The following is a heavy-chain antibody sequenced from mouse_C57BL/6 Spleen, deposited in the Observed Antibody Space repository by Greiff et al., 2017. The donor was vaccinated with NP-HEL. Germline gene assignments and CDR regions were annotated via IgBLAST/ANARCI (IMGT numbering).Heavy chain of an antibody. CDR2: INYDGSST. D-gene: IGHD1-1*01. CDR3: ASLITTVVGDWYFDV. CDR1: GFTFSDYY. Sequence: EVQLVESEGGLVQPGSSMKLSCTASGFTFSDYYMAWVRQVPEKGLEWVANINYDGSSTYYLDSLKSRFIISRDNAKNILYLQMSSLKSEDTATYYCASLITTVVGDWYFDVWGTGTTVTVSS. J-gene: IGHJ1*03. V-gene: IGHV5-16*01.